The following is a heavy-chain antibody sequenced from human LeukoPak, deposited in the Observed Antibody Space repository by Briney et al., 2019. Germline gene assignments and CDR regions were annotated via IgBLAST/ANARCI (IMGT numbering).Heavy chain of an antibody. D-gene: IGHD6-13*01. CDR1: GFTFSSHG. J-gene: IGHJ3*02. CDR3: ARVSQAAAGYDAFDI. CDR2: IRGDGVTT. V-gene: IGHV3-23*01. Sequence: GGSLRLSCAASGFTFSSHGMNWVRQAPGKGLEWVSVIRGDGVTTYYADSVKGRFTISRDNAKNSLYLQMNSLRAEDTAVYYCARVSQAAAGYDAFDIWGQGTMVTVSS.